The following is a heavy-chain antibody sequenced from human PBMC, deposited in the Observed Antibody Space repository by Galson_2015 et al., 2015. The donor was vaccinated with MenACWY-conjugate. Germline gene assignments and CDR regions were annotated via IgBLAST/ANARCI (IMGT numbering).Heavy chain of an antibody. J-gene: IGHJ5*02. Sequence: SCKASGGTFSSYAISWVRQAPGQGLEWMGGIIPIFGTANYAQKFQGRVTITADESTSTAYMELSSLRSEDTAVYYCAREETYYYDSSGSPGWFDPWGQGTLVTVSS. D-gene: IGHD3-22*01. CDR1: GGTFSSYA. CDR3: AREETYYYDSSGSPGWFDP. V-gene: IGHV1-69*01. CDR2: IIPIFGTA.